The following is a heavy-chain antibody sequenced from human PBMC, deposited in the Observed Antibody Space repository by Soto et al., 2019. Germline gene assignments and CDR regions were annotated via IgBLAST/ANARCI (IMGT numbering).Heavy chain of an antibody. CDR2: ISYDGSNK. V-gene: IGHV3-30*18. CDR3: AKNFDY. CDR1: GFTFSSYG. J-gene: IGHJ4*02. Sequence: GGSLRLSCAASGFTFSSYGMHWVRQAPGKGLEWVAVISYDGSNKYYADSVKGRFTISRDNSKNTLYLQMNSMRAEDTAVYYCAKNFDYWCQALLVTVS.